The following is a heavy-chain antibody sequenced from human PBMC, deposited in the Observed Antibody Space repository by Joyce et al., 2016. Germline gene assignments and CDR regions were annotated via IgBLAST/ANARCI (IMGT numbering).Heavy chain of an antibody. J-gene: IGHJ1*01. V-gene: IGHV3-48*02. Sequence: EVQLVESGGGLVQPGGSLTLSCAASGFSFSDYNMNWVRQAPGKGLEWVSYISRNSETTYYADSVKGRFKISRDNAKNSLFLQMHNVRDEDTAVYYCARERSGWRSAEYFQHWGQGIVVTVS. CDR2: ISRNSETT. D-gene: IGHD6-25*01. CDR1: GFSFSDYN. CDR3: ARERSGWRSAEYFQH.